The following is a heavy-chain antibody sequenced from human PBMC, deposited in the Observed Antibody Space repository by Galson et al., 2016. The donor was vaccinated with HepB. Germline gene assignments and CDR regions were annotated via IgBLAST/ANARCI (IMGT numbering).Heavy chain of an antibody. D-gene: IGHD3-16*01. J-gene: IGHJ4*02. CDR2: IYPGDSHT. CDR1: GYSFTDYW. V-gene: IGHV5-51*01. Sequence: QSGAEVEKPGESLRISCKGSGYSFTDYWIGWVRQMPGKGLEWMGIIYPGDSHTRYSPSFQGQVTISADKSSSAAYLQWSSLKASDTARYYCARRLTHDSKIWDIDYWGQGTLVTVSS. CDR3: ARRLTHDSKIWDIDY.